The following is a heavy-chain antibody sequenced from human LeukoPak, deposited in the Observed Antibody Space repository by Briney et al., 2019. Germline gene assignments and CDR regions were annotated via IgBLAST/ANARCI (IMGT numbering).Heavy chain of an antibody. CDR1: GYTLTELS. Sequence: ASVKVSCKVSGYTLTELSMHWVRQAPGKGPEWMGGFDPEDGETIYAQKFQGRVTMTEDTSTDTAYMELSSLRSEDTAVYYCATQVVRITIVGVVIHTQYWGQGTLVTVSS. CDR2: FDPEDGET. CDR3: ATQVVRITIVGVVIHTQY. V-gene: IGHV1-24*01. D-gene: IGHD3-3*01. J-gene: IGHJ4*02.